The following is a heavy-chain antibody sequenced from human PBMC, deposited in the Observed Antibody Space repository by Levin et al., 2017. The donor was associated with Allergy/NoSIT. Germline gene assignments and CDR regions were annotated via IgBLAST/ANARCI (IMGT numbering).Heavy chain of an antibody. CDR1: GFTFSSYG. J-gene: IGHJ6*02. D-gene: IGHD3-3*01. CDR3: AKDFREYYDFWSGYYDYYYYGMDV. Sequence: GGSLRLSCAASGFTFSSYGMHWVRQAPGKGLEWVAVISYDGSNKYYADSVKGRFTISRDNSKNTLYLQMNSLRAEDTAVYYCAKDFREYYDFWSGYYDYYYYGMDVWGQGTTVTVSS. CDR2: ISYDGSNK. V-gene: IGHV3-30*18.